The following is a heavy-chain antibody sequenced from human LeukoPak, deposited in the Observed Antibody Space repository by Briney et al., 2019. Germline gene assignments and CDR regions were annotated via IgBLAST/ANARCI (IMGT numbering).Heavy chain of an antibody. CDR1: GFTISNYN. D-gene: IGHD3-10*01. V-gene: IGHV3-48*02. Sequence: GGSLRLSCAASGFTISNYNMDWVRQAPGKGLEWISYISTSGIIYYADSVRGRFTISRDNAKNSPYLQMNSLRDEDTAVYYSARDDPNWDPSSYYFGSWGQGVLVTVSS. CDR3: ARDDPNWDPSSYYFGS. CDR2: ISTSGII. J-gene: IGHJ4*02.